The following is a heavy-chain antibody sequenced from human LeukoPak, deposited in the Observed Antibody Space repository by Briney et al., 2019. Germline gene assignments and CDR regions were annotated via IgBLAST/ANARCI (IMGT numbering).Heavy chain of an antibody. Sequence: SETLSLTCTVSGGSISSYYWNWFRQPPGKGLQRIGYIYYNGGTNYNPSLKSRVTISVDTSKNQFSLKLRSVTAADTAVYNCARRSSSGYWYFDLWGRGTLVTVSS. D-gene: IGHD6-25*01. J-gene: IGHJ2*01. CDR2: IYYNGGT. V-gene: IGHV4-59*08. CDR1: GGSISSYY. CDR3: ARRSSSGYWYFDL.